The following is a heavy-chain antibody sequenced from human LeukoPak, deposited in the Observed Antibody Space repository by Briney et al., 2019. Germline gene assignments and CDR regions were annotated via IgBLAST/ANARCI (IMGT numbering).Heavy chain of an antibody. Sequence: PGGSLRLSCAASGFTFSSHAMNWVRQAPGKGLEWVSVISGSGGSTYYADSVKGRFTISRDNSKNTVYVQMNSLRVEDTVVYYCATSSTTYGSGNYDSRAFEDWGQGTLVTVSS. CDR1: GFTFSSHA. V-gene: IGHV3-23*01. J-gene: IGHJ4*02. CDR2: ISGSGGST. CDR3: ATSSTTYGSGNYDSRAFED. D-gene: IGHD3-10*01.